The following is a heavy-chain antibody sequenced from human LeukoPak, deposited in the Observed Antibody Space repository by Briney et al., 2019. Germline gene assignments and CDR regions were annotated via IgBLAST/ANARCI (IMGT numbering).Heavy chain of an antibody. Sequence: GGSLRLSCAASGFTFDDYAMHWVRQAPGKGLEWVSGISWNSGSIGYADSVKGRFTISRDNAKNSLYLQMNSLIPEDTALYYCAKDIGLGIDYWGRGTLVTVSS. J-gene: IGHJ4*02. D-gene: IGHD3-10*01. CDR1: GFTFDDYA. V-gene: IGHV3-9*01. CDR2: ISWNSGSI. CDR3: AKDIGLGIDY.